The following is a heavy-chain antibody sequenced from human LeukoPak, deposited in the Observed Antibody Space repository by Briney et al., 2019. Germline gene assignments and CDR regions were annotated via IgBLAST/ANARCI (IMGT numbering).Heavy chain of an antibody. V-gene: IGHV3-11*01. Sequence: GGSLRLSCAASGFTFSDYYMSWIRQAPGKGLEWVSYISSSGSTIYYADSVKGRFTISRDNAKNSLYLQMNSLRAEDTAVYYCARGGYYDISPDYYYGMDVWGQGTTVTVSS. CDR1: GFTFSDYY. CDR2: ISSSGSTI. CDR3: ARGGYYDISPDYYYGMDV. J-gene: IGHJ6*02. D-gene: IGHD3-9*01.